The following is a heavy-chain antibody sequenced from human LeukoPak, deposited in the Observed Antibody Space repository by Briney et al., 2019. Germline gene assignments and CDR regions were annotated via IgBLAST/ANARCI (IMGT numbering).Heavy chain of an antibody. J-gene: IGHJ4*02. CDR3: ANGDAARPSEGLDY. Sequence: GGSLRLSCAASGFTFSSYAMHWVRQAPGKGLEWVAVISYDGSNKYYADSVKGRFTISRDNSKSTLYLQMNSLRADDTAVYYCANGDAARPSEGLDYWGRGTLVTVSS. V-gene: IGHV3-30*14. CDR2: ISYDGSNK. D-gene: IGHD6-6*01. CDR1: GFTFSSYA.